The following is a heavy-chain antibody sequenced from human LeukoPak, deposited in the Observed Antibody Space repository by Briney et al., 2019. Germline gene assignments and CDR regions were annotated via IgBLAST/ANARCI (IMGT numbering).Heavy chain of an antibody. V-gene: IGHV3-43*01. Sequence: GGSLRLSCAASGFTFDDYSMHWVRHLSGKGLEWVSLITWDGGSTYYADSVKGRFTISRDNAKNSLYLQMNSLRADDTAVYYCARDLDYFDYWGQGTLVTVSS. CDR3: ARDLDYFDY. CDR2: ITWDGGST. J-gene: IGHJ4*02. CDR1: GFTFDDYS.